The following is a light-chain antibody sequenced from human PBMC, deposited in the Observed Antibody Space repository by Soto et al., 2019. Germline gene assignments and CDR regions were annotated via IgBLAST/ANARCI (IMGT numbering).Light chain of an antibody. V-gene: IGKV1-33*01. CDR1: QDISNY. J-gene: IGKJ4*01. Sequence: DIQMTQSPSSLSASVGDRVTITCQASQDISNYLNWYQQKPGKAPKLLIYDASNLETGVPSRFSGSGSVTDFTFTISSLQPEDIATYYCQQYDNLPPALTFGGGTKVETK. CDR3: QQYDNLPPALT. CDR2: DAS.